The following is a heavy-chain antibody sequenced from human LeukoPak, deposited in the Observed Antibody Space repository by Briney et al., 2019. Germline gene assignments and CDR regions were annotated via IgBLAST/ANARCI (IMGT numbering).Heavy chain of an antibody. D-gene: IGHD3-10*01. CDR1: GGSIGTYH. V-gene: IGHV4-59*01. CDR3: ARGYGSGSRLDN. Sequence: SETLSLTCTVSGGSIGTYHWSWIRQPPGKGLEWIGYIYYSGSTSYNPSLKSRVTTSVDTSKNQFSLKVNSVTAADTAVYYCARGYGSGSRLDNWGQGTLVTVSS. J-gene: IGHJ4*02. CDR2: IYYSGST.